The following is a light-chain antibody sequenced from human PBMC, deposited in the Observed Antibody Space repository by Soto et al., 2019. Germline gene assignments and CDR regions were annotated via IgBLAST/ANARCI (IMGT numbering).Light chain of an antibody. V-gene: IGKV3-20*01. J-gene: IGKJ1*01. CDR1: QSISSNY. CDR3: QQYGSSPRT. CDR2: GAS. Sequence: EIVLTQSPGTLSMSPGERATLSCRASQSISSNYLAWYQQKPGQAPRLLFYGASSRATGIPDRFSGSGSGTDFTLTISRLEAEDFAVYYCQQYGSSPRTFGQGTKVEFK.